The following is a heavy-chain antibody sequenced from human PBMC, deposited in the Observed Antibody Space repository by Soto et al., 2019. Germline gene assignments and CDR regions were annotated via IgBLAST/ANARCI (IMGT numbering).Heavy chain of an antibody. V-gene: IGHV5-10-1*01. D-gene: IGHD3-10*01. CDR1: GYSFTNYW. CDR3: ARRAYYYGSGSYAVDY. Sequence: GSLKISCKGSGYSFTNYWISWVRQMPGKGLEWMGRIDPSDSYTNYSPSFQGHVTISADKSVSTAYLQWNSLKASDTAMYYCARRAYYYGSGSYAVDYWGQGTLVTVSS. J-gene: IGHJ4*02. CDR2: IDPSDSYT.